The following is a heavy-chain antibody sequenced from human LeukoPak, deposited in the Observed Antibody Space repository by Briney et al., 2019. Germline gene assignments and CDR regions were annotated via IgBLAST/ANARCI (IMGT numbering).Heavy chain of an antibody. V-gene: IGHV4-34*01. CDR3: AGGAARLFGYYYYGMDV. CDR1: GGSFSGYY. Sequence: SETLSLTCAVYGGSFSGYYWSWIRQPPGKGLEWIGEINHSGSTNYNPSLKSRVTISVDTSKNQFSLKLSSVTAADTAVYYCAGGAARLFGYYYYGMDVWGQGTTVTVSS. D-gene: IGHD2-15*01. J-gene: IGHJ6*02. CDR2: INHSGST.